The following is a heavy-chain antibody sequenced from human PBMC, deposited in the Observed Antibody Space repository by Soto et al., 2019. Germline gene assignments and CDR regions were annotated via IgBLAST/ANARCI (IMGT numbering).Heavy chain of an antibody. D-gene: IGHD3-22*01. J-gene: IGHJ2*01. CDR3: ARGYYDSSCYYYGYFDL. Sequence: QVQLVQSGAEVKKPGASVKVSCKASGYTFTSYGISWVRQAPGQGLEWMGWISAYNGNTNYAQKLQGRVTMTTDTCKETVYMELKILGSDDTAVYECARGYYDSSCYYYGYFDLWGRGTLVTVSS. CDR2: ISAYNGNT. V-gene: IGHV1-18*01. CDR1: GYTFTSYG.